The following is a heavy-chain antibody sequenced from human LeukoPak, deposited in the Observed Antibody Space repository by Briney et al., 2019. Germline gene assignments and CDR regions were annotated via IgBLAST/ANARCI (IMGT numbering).Heavy chain of an antibody. D-gene: IGHD3-22*01. CDR1: GYTFTDYY. CDR3: ARGHDSGYSNSLDP. Sequence: ASVQVSCKASGYTFTDYYIHWVRQSPGRGLESLGWINPNSVTTNNAQKFRGRVTMTRDTSISTAYMELAELTSDDTAVYYCARGHDSGYSNSLDPWGQGTLVTVSS. CDR2: INPNSVTT. V-gene: IGHV1-2*02. J-gene: IGHJ5*02.